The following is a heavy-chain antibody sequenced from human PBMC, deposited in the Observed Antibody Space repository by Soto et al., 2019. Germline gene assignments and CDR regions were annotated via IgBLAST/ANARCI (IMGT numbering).Heavy chain of an antibody. Sequence: QVQLVQSGAEVKKPGSSVKVSCKASGGTFGSYAISWVRQAPGQGLEWMGGIIPIHGTANYAQKFQGRVTIAAAESTSTAYMELSSLRSEDTAVYYCARSQGSSTSLEIYYYYYYGMDVWGQGTTVTVSS. J-gene: IGHJ6*02. D-gene: IGHD2-2*01. V-gene: IGHV1-69*01. CDR3: ARSQGSSTSLEIYYYYYYGMDV. CDR2: IIPIHGTA. CDR1: GGTFGSYA.